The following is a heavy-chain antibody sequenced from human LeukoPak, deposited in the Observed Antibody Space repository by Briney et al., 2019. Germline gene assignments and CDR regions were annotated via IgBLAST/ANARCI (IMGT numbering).Heavy chain of an antibody. CDR3: AIGQQQQMANPLPGFDY. V-gene: IGHV4-34*01. CDR2: INHSGTT. CDR1: DGSFSGYY. J-gene: IGHJ4*02. D-gene: IGHD6-13*01. Sequence: SETLSLTCAVYDGSFSGYYWSWIRQPPGKGLEWIGEINHSGTTNYNPSLKSRVTMSIDTSKNQFSLKLSSVTAADTAVYYCAIGQQQQMANPLPGFDYWGQGTVVTLSS.